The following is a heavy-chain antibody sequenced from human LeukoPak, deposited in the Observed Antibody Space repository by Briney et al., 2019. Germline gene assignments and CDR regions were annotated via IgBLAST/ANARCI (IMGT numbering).Heavy chain of an antibody. CDR2: ISSSSSYI. V-gene: IGHV3-21*01. Sequence: GGSLRLSCAASGFTFSSYSMNWVRQAPGKGLEWVSSISSSSSYIYYADSVKGRFTISRDNAKNSLYLQMNSLRAEDTAVYYCAREYYYDSSAYYYYYMDVWGKGTTVTVSS. CDR1: GFTFSSYS. D-gene: IGHD3-22*01. J-gene: IGHJ6*03. CDR3: AREYYYDSSAYYYYYMDV.